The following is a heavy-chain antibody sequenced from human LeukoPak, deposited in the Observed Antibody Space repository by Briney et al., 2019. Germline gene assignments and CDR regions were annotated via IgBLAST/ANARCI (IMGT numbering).Heavy chain of an antibody. V-gene: IGHV1-58*02. J-gene: IGHJ5*02. CDR3: AAAIQNYDSSGFDWFDP. Sequence: GTSVKVSCKASGFTFTSSAMQWVRQARGQRLEWIGWIVVGSGNTNYAQKFQERVTITRHMSTSTAYMELSSLRSEDTAVYYCAAAIQNYDSSGFDWFDPWGQGTLVTVSS. CDR1: GFTFTSSA. CDR2: IVVGSGNT. D-gene: IGHD3-22*01.